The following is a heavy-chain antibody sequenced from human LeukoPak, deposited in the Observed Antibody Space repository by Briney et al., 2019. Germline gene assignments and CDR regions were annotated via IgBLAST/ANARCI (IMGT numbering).Heavy chain of an antibody. J-gene: IGHJ4*02. V-gene: IGHV3-23*01. D-gene: IGHD1-26*01. CDR2: ISGSGGSS. CDR1: GFTFSNYA. Sequence: PGGSLRLSCAASGFTFSNYAMSWVRQAPGKGLEWVSVISGSGGSSYYADSVKGRFTISRDNSKNTLYLQMNSLRAEDTAVYYCAKVGVRWELLFDYWGQGTLVTVSS. CDR3: AKVGVRWELLFDY.